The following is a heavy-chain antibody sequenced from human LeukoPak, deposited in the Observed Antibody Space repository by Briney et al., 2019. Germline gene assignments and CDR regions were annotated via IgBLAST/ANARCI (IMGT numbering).Heavy chain of an antibody. Sequence: SETLSLTCTVSGGSISSYYWSWIRQPPGKGLEWIGYIYYSGSTNYNPSLKSRVTISVDTSKNQFSLKLSSVTAADTAVYYCAVSRLFMAPNWFDPWGQGTLVTVSS. CDR3: AVSRLFMAPNWFDP. J-gene: IGHJ5*02. D-gene: IGHD3-10*02. CDR2: IYYSGST. V-gene: IGHV4-59*01. CDR1: GGSISSYY.